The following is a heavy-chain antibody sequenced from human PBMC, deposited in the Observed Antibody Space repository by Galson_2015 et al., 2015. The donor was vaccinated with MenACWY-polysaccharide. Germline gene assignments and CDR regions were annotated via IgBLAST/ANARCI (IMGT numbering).Heavy chain of an antibody. CDR1: GFSFSSYW. Sequence: SLRLSCAASGFSFSSYWMTWVRQAPGQGLQWVANINKEGTETYYADSVKGRFTISRDNAKSSVYLQMNSLSAEDTAMYYCVRTRCGYGFNFDRCGQGILVTFSS. D-gene: IGHD5-12*01. CDR2: INKEGTET. CDR3: VRTRCGYGFNFDR. J-gene: IGHJ4*02. V-gene: IGHV3-7*01.